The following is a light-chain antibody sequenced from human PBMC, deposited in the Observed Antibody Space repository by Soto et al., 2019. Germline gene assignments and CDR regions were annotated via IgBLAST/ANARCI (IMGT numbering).Light chain of an antibody. Sequence: EIVLTQSPGTLSLSPGERATLSCRASQSVSRSYLAWYQQKPGQAPRLLVYGASIRATGIPDRFSGSGSGTDFSLTINKVAPEDFAVYYCQQYGDSPPWTFGQGTKVEIK. V-gene: IGKV3-20*01. CDR3: QQYGDSPPWT. J-gene: IGKJ1*01. CDR2: GAS. CDR1: QSVSRSY.